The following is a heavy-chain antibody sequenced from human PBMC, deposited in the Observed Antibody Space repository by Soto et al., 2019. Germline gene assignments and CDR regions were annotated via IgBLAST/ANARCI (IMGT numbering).Heavy chain of an antibody. CDR3: AKDIIHYYDSSLINA. J-gene: IGHJ5*02. D-gene: IGHD3-22*01. CDR2: ISWNSGSI. Sequence: GGSLRLSCAASGFTFDDYAMHWVRQAPGKGLEWVSGISWNSGSIGYADSVKGRFTISRDNAKNSLYLQMNSLRAEDTALYYCAKDIIHYYDSSLINAWGQGTLVTVSS. CDR1: GFTFDDYA. V-gene: IGHV3-9*01.